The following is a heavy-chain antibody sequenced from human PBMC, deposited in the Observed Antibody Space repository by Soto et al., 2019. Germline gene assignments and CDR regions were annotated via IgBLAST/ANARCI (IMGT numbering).Heavy chain of an antibody. CDR3: ARGSRFDWFDP. J-gene: IGHJ5*02. V-gene: IGHV1-18*04. D-gene: IGHD3-3*01. CDR1: GYTFTNYG. Sequence: ASVKVSCKASGYTFTNYGFTWVRQAPGQRLEWMGWISAYNGNANYGQNFQGRVTMTTDTATSTAHMELRSLRYDDTAIYYCARGSRFDWFDPWGQGTLVTVS. CDR2: ISAYNGNA.